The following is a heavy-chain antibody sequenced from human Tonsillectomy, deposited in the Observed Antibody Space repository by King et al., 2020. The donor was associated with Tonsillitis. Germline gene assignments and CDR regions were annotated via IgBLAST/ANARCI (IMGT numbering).Heavy chain of an antibody. D-gene: IGHD6-13*01. CDR2: IKEDGSEK. J-gene: IGHJ4*02. V-gene: IGHV3-7*03. Sequence: VQLVESGGGLVQPGGSLRLSCAASEFTFNIYSMSWVRQAPGKGLEWVANIKEDGSEKYYVDSVKGRFIISRDNAKNSLYLQMNSLRAEDTAVYYCARDMGSSWYYFDYWGQGTLVTVSS. CDR3: ARDMGSSWYYFDY. CDR1: EFTFNIYS.